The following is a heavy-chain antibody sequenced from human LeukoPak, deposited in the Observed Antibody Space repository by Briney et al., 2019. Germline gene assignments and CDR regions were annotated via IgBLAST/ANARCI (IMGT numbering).Heavy chain of an antibody. Sequence: GESLKISCKGSGYSSTSYWIGWVRQMPGKGLEWMGIIYPGDSDTRYSPSFQGQVTISADKSISTAYLQWSSLKASDTAMYYCARHGGDYYDSSGAWFDPWGQGTLVTVSS. D-gene: IGHD3-22*01. CDR1: GYSSTSYW. J-gene: IGHJ5*02. CDR2: IYPGDSDT. CDR3: ARHGGDYYDSSGAWFDP. V-gene: IGHV5-51*01.